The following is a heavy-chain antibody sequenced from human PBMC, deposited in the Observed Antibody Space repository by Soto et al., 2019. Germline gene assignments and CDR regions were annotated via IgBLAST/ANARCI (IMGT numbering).Heavy chain of an antibody. V-gene: IGHV3-33*01. CDR3: ARDLGGDYDFWSGYNTPGAIYYYGMDV. Sequence: QVQLVESGGGVVQPGRSLRLSCAASGFTFSSYGMHWVRQAPGKGLEWVAVIWYDGSNKYYADSVKGRFTISRDNSKNTLYLQMNSLRAEDTAVYYCARDLGGDYDFWSGYNTPGAIYYYGMDVWGQGTTVTVSS. CDR1: GFTFSSYG. D-gene: IGHD3-3*01. CDR2: IWYDGSNK. J-gene: IGHJ6*02.